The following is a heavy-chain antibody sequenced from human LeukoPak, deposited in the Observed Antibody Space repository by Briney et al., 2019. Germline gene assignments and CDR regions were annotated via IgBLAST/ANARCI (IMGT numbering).Heavy chain of an antibody. J-gene: IGHJ3*02. D-gene: IGHD5-24*01. V-gene: IGHV3-66*02. CDR2: IYSGGST. CDR1: GFTVSSNY. CDR3: ARDGLQDDYDAFDI. Sequence: GGSLTLSCAACGFTVSSNYMSWVRQAPGKELEGVSVIYSGGSTYYADSVTGRFTIYRDNSKNTLYLQMNSLRAEDTAVYYCARDGLQDDYDAFDIWGQGTMVTVSS.